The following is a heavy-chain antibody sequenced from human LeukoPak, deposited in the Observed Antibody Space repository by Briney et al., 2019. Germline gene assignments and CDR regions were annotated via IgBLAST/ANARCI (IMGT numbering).Heavy chain of an antibody. Sequence: GGSLRLSCAASGFIFSTYWMSWVRQAPGKGLEWVANIKKDGSEKYYVDSVKGRFTISRDNAKNSLYLQMNSLRAEDTAMYYCARDSAGNDYWGQGTLVTVSS. CDR2: IKKDGSEK. CDR3: ARDSAGNDY. V-gene: IGHV3-7*01. D-gene: IGHD6-13*01. J-gene: IGHJ4*02. CDR1: GFIFSTYW.